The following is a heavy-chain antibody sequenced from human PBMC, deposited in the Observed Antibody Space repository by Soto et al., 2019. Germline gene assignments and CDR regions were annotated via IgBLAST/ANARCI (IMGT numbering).Heavy chain of an antibody. CDR3: ARGDGTGTTYSDY. D-gene: IGHD1-7*01. CDR2: ISSSSSTI. Sequence: EVQLVESGGGLVQPGGSLRLSCAASGFTFSSYSMNWVRQAPGKGLEWVSYISSSSSTIYYADSVKGRFTISRDNAKNSLYLQMNSLRAEDTAVYYCARGDGTGTTYSDYWGQGTLVTVSS. V-gene: IGHV3-48*01. CDR1: GFTFSSYS. J-gene: IGHJ4*02.